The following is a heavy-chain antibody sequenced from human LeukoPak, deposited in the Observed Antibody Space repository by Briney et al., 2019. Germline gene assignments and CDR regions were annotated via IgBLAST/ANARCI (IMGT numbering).Heavy chain of an antibody. J-gene: IGHJ6*02. V-gene: IGHV4-34*01. D-gene: IGHD5/OR15-5a*01. Sequence: SETLSLTCAVYGGSFSGYYWSWIRQPPGKGLEWSGEINHSGSTNYNPSLKSRVTISVDTSKNQFSLNLSSVTAADTAVYYCGREVSPSDHYYYYGVDVWGRGTTVTVSS. CDR3: GREVSPSDHYYYYGVDV. CDR1: GGSFSGYY. CDR2: INHSGST.